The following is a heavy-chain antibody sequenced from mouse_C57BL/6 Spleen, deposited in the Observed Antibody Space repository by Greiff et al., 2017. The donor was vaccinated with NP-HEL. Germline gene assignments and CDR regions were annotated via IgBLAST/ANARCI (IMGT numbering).Heavy chain of an antibody. Sequence: EVQLQQSGTVLARPGASVKMSCKTSGYTFTSYWMHWVKQRPGQGLEWIGAIYPGNSDTSYNQKFKGKAKLTAVTSASTAYMELSSLTNEDSAVYYCTLTVVATSYYFDYWGQGTTLTVSS. V-gene: IGHV1-5*01. CDR3: TLTVVATSYYFDY. D-gene: IGHD1-1*01. CDR2: IYPGNSDT. CDR1: GYTFTSYW. J-gene: IGHJ2*01.